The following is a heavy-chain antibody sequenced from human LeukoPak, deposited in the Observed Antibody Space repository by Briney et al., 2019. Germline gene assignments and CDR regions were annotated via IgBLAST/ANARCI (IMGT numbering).Heavy chain of an antibody. CDR1: EFDFFSYG. CDR3: ARELPREVTLDY. J-gene: IGHJ4*01. V-gene: IGHV3-74*01. Sequence: GGSLRLSWVASEFDFFSYGMQWVRQAPGKGLVWVSRIFTDGSTTSYADSVKGRFTISRDNAKNTLYLEMKSLRVEDTAVYYCARELPREVTLDYWGQGTLVTVSP. CDR2: IFTDGSTT. D-gene: IGHD2-21*02.